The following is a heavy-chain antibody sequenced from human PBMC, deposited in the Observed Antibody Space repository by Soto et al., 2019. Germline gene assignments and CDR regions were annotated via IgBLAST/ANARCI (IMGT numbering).Heavy chain of an antibody. CDR1: GGSISSGGYS. CDR2: IYHSGST. V-gene: IGHV4-30-2*01. J-gene: IGHJ4*02. Sequence: SETLSLTCAVSGGSISSGGYSWSWIRQPPGKGLEWIGYIYHSGSTYYNPSLKGRFTISRDNAKNSLYLQMNSLRDEDTAVYYCAREGYPFDYWGQGTLVTVSS. CDR3: AREGYPFDY. D-gene: IGHD5-12*01.